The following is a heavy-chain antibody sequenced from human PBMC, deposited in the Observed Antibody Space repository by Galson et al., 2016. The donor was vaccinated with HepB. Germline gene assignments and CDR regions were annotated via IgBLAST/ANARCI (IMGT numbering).Heavy chain of an antibody. Sequence: SLRLSCAGSGFSFNRFAIYWIRQAPGRGLEYVSAISPNGGSTYLADSVKGRFNISRDNSKNTWFLQLSSLRIEDTAVFYCVGSPVSSEHGHHDYWGQGTLVTVSS. J-gene: IGHJ4*02. CDR3: VGSPVSSEHGHHDY. V-gene: IGHV3-64D*06. CDR1: GFSFNRFA. CDR2: ISPNGGST. D-gene: IGHD6-6*01.